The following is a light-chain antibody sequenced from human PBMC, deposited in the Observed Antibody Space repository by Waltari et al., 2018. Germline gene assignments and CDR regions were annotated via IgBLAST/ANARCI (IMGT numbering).Light chain of an antibody. CDR2: GAA. CDR3: HQYNDWPPT. V-gene: IGKV3-15*01. CDR1: QSVSTN. Sequence: EVVMTQSTATLSVSPGERATLSCRASQSVSTNLAWSQQKPGQAPRLLIYGAAVRATDIPARFSGSGSGTEFTLTISSLQSEDFAVYYCHQYNDWPPTFGQGTTVEIK. J-gene: IGKJ1*01.